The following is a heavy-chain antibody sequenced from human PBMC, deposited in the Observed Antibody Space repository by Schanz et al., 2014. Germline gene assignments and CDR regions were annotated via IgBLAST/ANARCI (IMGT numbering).Heavy chain of an antibody. CDR3: ARGLVRYFHY. Sequence: QVLLVQSGAEVKKPGSSVNISCKASGGTFTSYTLGWVRQAPGQGLEWMGRIVPVVGVTVYAQKFQGRVTFTADKSTATVYMELSRLRGDDTAVYYCARGLVRYFHYWGQGTLVTVSS. CDR1: GGTFTSYT. V-gene: IGHV1-69*02. CDR2: IVPVVGVT. J-gene: IGHJ4*02. D-gene: IGHD6-19*01.